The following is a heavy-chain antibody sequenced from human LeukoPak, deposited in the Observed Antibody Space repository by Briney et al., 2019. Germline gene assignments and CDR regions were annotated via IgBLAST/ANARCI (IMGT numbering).Heavy chain of an antibody. Sequence: GGSLRLSCAASGFTFDDYAMHWVRQAPGKGLEWVSGISWNSGSIGYADSVKGRFTISRDNAKNSLYLQMNSLRAEDTALYYCAKDGGFRCFPFFDYWAKEPLVP. J-gene: IGHJ4*02. CDR2: ISWNSGSI. V-gene: IGHV3-9*01. CDR1: GFTFDDYA. D-gene: IGHD3-10*01. CDR3: AKDGGFRCFPFFDY.